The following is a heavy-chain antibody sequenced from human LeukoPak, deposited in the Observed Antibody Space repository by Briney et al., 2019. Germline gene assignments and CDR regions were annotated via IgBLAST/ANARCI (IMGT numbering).Heavy chain of an antibody. CDR1: GYTFTGYY. D-gene: IGHD3-22*01. V-gene: IGHV1-18*04. J-gene: IGHJ4*02. CDR3: ARGLPDYYDSSGYYVH. CDR2: ISAYNGNT. Sequence: ASVKVSCKASGYTFTGYYMHWVRQAPGQGLEWMGWISAYNGNTNYAQKLQGRVTMTTDTSTSTAYMELRSLRSDDTAVYYCARGLPDYYDSSGYYVHWGQGTLVTVSS.